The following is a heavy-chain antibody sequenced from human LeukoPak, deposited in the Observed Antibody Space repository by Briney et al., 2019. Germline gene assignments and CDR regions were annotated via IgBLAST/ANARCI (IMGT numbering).Heavy chain of an antibody. CDR1: GFTFSSYG. J-gene: IGHJ5*02. D-gene: IGHD3-22*01. Sequence: PGGSLRLSCAASGFTFSSYGMHWVRQAPGKGLEWVAFIRYDGSNKYYADSVKGRFTISRDNSKNTLYLQMNSLRAEDTAVYYCARKRYYYDSSANGWFDPWGQGTLVTVSS. CDR2: IRYDGSNK. CDR3: ARKRYYYDSSANGWFDP. V-gene: IGHV3-30*02.